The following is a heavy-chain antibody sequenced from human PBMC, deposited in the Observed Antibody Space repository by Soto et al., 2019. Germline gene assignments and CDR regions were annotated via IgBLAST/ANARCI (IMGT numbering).Heavy chain of an antibody. CDR2: IYASGTT. CDR3: ARESRSELGTVEY. CDR1: GASISNYY. Sequence: QVRLQESGPGLVKPSETLSLTCTVSGASISNYYWSWIRQPAGKGLECLGRIYASGTTTYNPSLRSRVTMSVDTYKNQFSLNLNSGTAADKAVYYCARESRSELGTVEYWGQGTLVTVSS. D-gene: IGHD1-1*01. J-gene: IGHJ4*02. V-gene: IGHV4-4*07.